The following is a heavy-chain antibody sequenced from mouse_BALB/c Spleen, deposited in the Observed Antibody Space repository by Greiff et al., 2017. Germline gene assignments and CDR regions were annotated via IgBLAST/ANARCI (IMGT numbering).Heavy chain of an antibody. CDR1: GYTFTSYV. J-gene: IGHJ3*01. D-gene: IGHD2-3*01. Sequence: EVKLQESGPELVKPGASVKMSCKASGYTFTSYVMHWVKQKPGQGLEWIGYINPYNDGTKYNEKFKGKATLTSDKSSSTAYMELSSLTSEDSAVYYCARGGLLRQAWFAYWGQGTLVTVSA. V-gene: IGHV1-14*01. CDR2: INPYNDGT. CDR3: ARGGLLRQAWFAY.